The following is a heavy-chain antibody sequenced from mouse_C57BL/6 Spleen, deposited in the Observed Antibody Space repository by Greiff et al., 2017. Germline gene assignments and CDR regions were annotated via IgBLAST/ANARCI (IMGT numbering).Heavy chain of an antibody. V-gene: IGHV1-55*01. CDR3: AREFITTVVATDFDY. CDR2: IYPGSGST. CDR1: GYTFPSYW. J-gene: IGHJ2*01. Sequence: QVQLQQPGAELVKPGASVKMSCKASGYTFPSYWITWVKQRPGQGLEWIGDIYPGSGSTNYNEKFKSKATLTVDTSSSTAYMQLSSLTSEDSAVYYCAREFITTVVATDFDYWGQGTTLTVSS. D-gene: IGHD1-1*01.